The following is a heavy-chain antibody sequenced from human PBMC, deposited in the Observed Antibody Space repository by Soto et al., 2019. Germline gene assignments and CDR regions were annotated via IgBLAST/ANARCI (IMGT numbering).Heavy chain of an antibody. D-gene: IGHD4-17*01. Sequence: SETLSLTCAVYGGSFSGYYWSWIRQPPGKGLEWIGEINHSGSTNYNPSLKSRVTISVDTSKNQFSLKLSSVTAADTAVYYCARGHLRWFYYYYGMDVWGQGTMVTVSS. J-gene: IGHJ6*02. CDR3: ARGHLRWFYYYYGMDV. CDR1: GGSFSGYY. V-gene: IGHV4-34*01. CDR2: INHSGST.